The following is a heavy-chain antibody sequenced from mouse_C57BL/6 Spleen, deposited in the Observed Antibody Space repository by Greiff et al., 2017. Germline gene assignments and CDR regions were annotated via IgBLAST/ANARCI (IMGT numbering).Heavy chain of an antibody. V-gene: IGHV5-12*01. D-gene: IGHD1-1*02. J-gene: IGHJ4*01. CDR3: ARHGNYAMDY. CDR1: GFTFSDYY. Sequence: EVQRVESGGGLVQPGGSLKLSCAASGFTFSDYYMYWVRQTPEKRLEWVAYISNGGGSTYYPDTVKGRFTISRDNAKNTLYLQMSRLKSEDTAMYYCARHGNYAMDYWGQGTSVTVSS. CDR2: ISNGGGST.